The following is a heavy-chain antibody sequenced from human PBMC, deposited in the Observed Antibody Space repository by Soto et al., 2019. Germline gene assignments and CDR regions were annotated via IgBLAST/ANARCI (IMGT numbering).Heavy chain of an antibody. J-gene: IGHJ4*02. Sequence: ASVKVSCKVSGYSLSDLSIHWVRQAPGKGLEWMGGLDAEDGETIYAQKLQGRGTMTEDTSTDTAYMELSSLTSEDTAMYYCATLPRTIERTPAAIWSFDSWGQGTLVAVSS. CDR3: ATLPRTIERTPAAIWSFDS. V-gene: IGHV1-24*01. CDR1: GYSLSDLS. D-gene: IGHD2-2*01. CDR2: LDAEDGET.